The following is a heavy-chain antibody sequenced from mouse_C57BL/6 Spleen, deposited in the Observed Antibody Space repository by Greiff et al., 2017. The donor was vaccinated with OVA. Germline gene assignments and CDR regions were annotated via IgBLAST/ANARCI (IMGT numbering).Heavy chain of an antibody. CDR3: ARSAAQAYYFDY. V-gene: IGHV1-82*01. CDR1: GYAFSSSW. J-gene: IGHJ2*01. Sequence: QVQLQQSGPELVKPGASVKISCKASGYAFSSSWMNWVKQRPGKGLEWIGRIYPGDGDTNYNGKFKGKATLTADKSSSTAYMQLSSLTSEDSAVYFCARSAAQAYYFDYWGQGTTLTVSS. CDR2: IYPGDGDT. D-gene: IGHD3-2*02.